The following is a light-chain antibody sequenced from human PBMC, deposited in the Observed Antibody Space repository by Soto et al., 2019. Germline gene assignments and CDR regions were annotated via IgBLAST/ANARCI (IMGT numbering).Light chain of an antibody. CDR1: SSDVGGYNY. J-gene: IGLJ2*01. Sequence: QSVLTQPPSASGSPGQSVTISCTGTSSDVGGYNYASWYQQHPGKAPKLMIYAVSKRPSGVPDRFSGSKSGNTASLTVSGLQAEDETDYYCSSYAGSNNFVFGGGTEVTVL. CDR3: SSYAGSNNFV. CDR2: AVS. V-gene: IGLV2-8*01.